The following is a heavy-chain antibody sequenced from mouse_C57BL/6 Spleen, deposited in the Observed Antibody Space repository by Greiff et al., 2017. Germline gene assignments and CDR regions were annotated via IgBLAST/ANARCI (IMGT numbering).Heavy chain of an antibody. D-gene: IGHD2-3*01. CDR3: ARGAYDGDIPHRDPYYYAMDY. Sequence: QVQLQQPGTELVKPGASVKLSCKASGYTFTSYWMHWVKQRPGQGLEWIGNINPSNGGTNYNEKFKSKATLTVDKSTSTADMQLRSLTSEDSAVYDGARGAYDGDIPHRDPYYYAMDYWGQGTSVTVSS. J-gene: IGHJ4*01. CDR2: INPSNGGT. V-gene: IGHV1-53*01. CDR1: GYTFTSYW.